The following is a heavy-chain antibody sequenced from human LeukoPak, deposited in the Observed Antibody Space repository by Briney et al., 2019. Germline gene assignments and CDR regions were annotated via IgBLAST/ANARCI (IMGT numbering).Heavy chain of an antibody. CDR1: GFTFSSYW. J-gene: IGHJ3*02. CDR3: ARSWSGYSTGDALDI. Sequence: GGSLRLSCAASGFTFSSYWMSWVRQAPGKGLEGVANIKQDGSEKYYVDSVKGRFTISRDNAKNSLYLQMNSLRAEDTAVYSCARSWSGYSTGDALDIWGQGTMVTVSA. V-gene: IGHV3-7*01. CDR2: IKQDGSEK. D-gene: IGHD3-3*01.